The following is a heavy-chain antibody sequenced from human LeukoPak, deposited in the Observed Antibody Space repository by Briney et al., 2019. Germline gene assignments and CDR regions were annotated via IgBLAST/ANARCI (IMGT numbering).Heavy chain of an antibody. Sequence: PGGSLRLSCAASGFTFSSYGMHWVRQAPGKGLEWVAVIWYDGSSKYYADSVKGRFTISRDNSKNTLYLQMNSLRAEDTAVYYCAKDASIFGVVTLNWFDPWGQGTLVTVSS. CDR1: GFTFSSYG. V-gene: IGHV3-33*06. CDR3: AKDASIFGVVTLNWFDP. CDR2: IWYDGSSK. D-gene: IGHD3-3*02. J-gene: IGHJ5*02.